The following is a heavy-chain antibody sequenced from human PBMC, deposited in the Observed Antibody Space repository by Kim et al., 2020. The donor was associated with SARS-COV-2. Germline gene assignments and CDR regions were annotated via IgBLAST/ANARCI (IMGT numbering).Heavy chain of an antibody. D-gene: IGHD2-2*01. CDR1: LYTFTNYA. J-gene: IGHJ4*02. CDR2: IFGGRDNT. CDR3: ARDLVGDGGSPFDY. V-gene: IGHV1-3*01. Sequence: SVKVSCKTSLYTFTNYAIHWVRQAPAQGLEWIAWIFGGRDNTAYSQKFQDRVTITKDTSASTVYIEVNSQRSEDTAGYYCARDLVGDGGSPFDYWGQGT.